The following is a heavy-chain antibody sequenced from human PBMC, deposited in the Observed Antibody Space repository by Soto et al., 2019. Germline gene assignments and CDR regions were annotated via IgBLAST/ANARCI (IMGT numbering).Heavy chain of an antibody. D-gene: IGHD3-22*01. V-gene: IGHV2-5*02. Sequence: QITLKESGPTLVKPTQTLTLTCTFSGFSLSTSGVGVGWIRQPPGKALEWLALIYWDDDKRYSPSLKSRLTTXKXTXXNQVVLTMTNMDPVDTATYYCAHRLYDSSGYSFDYWGQGTLVTVSS. CDR3: AHRLYDSSGYSFDY. J-gene: IGHJ4*02. CDR1: GFSLSTSGVG. CDR2: IYWDDDK.